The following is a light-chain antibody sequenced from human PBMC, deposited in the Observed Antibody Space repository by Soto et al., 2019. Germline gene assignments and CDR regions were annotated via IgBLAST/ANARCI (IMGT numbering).Light chain of an antibody. CDR1: QSVSSSY. J-gene: IGKJ1*01. CDR2: GAS. CDR3: ELYGT. Sequence: EIVLTQSPGTLSLSPGERATLSCRASQSVSSSYLAWYQQKPGQAPRLLIYGASSRATGIPDRFSGSGSGTDFTLTIIRLEPEDFAVYYCELYGTCGEGTKVEI. V-gene: IGKV3-20*01.